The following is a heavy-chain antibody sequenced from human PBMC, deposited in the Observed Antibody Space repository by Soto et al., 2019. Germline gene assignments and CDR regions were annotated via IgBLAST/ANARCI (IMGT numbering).Heavy chain of an antibody. J-gene: IGHJ4*02. CDR3: TRHARMGPATQFHN. D-gene: IGHD2-2*01. Sequence: GESLKISCKGSGYSFTSYWISWVRQMPGKGLEWMGRIDPSDSYTNYSPSFQGHVTMSADKSISTAYLQWSSLQASDTAIYYCTRHARMGPATQFHNWGAGTMVTVYS. CDR2: IDPSDSYT. V-gene: IGHV5-10-1*01. CDR1: GYSFTSYW.